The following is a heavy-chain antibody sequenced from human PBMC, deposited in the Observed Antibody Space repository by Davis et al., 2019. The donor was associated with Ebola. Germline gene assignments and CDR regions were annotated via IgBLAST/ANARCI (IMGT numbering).Heavy chain of an antibody. D-gene: IGHD5-12*01. J-gene: IGHJ4*02. CDR3: ARGWLRSGLDS. V-gene: IGHV6-1*01. CDR1: GDSVSSGG. Sequence: HSQTLSLTRAISGDSVSSGGWNWIRQSPSRGLEWLGRTYYTSKWNNDYAVSVKSRININPDTSKNQLSLQLNSVTPEDTAVYYCARGWLRSGLDSWGQGTLVTVSS. CDR2: TYYTSKWNN.